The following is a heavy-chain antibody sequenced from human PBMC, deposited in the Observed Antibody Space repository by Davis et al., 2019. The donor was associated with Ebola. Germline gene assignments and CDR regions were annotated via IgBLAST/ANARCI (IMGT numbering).Heavy chain of an antibody. CDR2: ISYDGSNK. J-gene: IGHJ4*02. CDR1: GFTFSSYA. Sequence: PGGSLRLSCAASGFTFSSYAMHWVRQAPGKGLEWVAVISYDGSNKYYADSVKGRFTISRDNSKNTLYLQMNSLRAEDTAVYYCAREGAIAARPFDYWGQGTLVTVSS. D-gene: IGHD6-6*01. CDR3: AREGAIAARPFDY. V-gene: IGHV3-30-3*01.